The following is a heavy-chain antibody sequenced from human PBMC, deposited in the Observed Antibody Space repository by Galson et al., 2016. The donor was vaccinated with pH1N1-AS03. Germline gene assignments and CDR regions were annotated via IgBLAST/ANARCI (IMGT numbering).Heavy chain of an antibody. CDR2: DGGST. V-gene: IGHV3-64*02. CDR3: ERAGGY. CDR1: GFIFSNHG. J-gene: IGHJ4*02. Sequence: SLRLSCAASGFIFSNHGMHWARQAPGKGPEFVARDGGSTYYADSVKARFTISRDNSKNTLYLQMDSLRVEDTAVYYCERAGGYWGQGTLVTVSS.